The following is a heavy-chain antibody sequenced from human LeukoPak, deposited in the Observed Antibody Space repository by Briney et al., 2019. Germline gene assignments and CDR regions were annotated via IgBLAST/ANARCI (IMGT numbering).Heavy chain of an antibody. D-gene: IGHD1-26*01. J-gene: IGHJ4*02. V-gene: IGHV4-39*07. CDR1: GGSISSSSYY. CDR2: IYYSGST. CDR3: AREGGQYYFDY. Sequence: PSETLSLTCTVSGGSISSSSYYWGWIRQPPGKGLEWIGSIYYSGSTYYNPSLKSRVTISVDTSKNQFSLKLSSVTAADAAVYYCAREGGQYYFDYWGQGTLVTVSS.